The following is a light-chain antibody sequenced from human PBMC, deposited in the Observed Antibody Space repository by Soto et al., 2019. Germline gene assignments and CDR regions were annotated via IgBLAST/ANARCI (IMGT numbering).Light chain of an antibody. V-gene: IGKV3-20*01. CDR3: QHLGSSSWR. CDR1: QSFGGSY. J-gene: IGKJ1*01. Sequence: EIVWTQSPGTLSLSPGERATLSCRASQSFGGSYLAWYQHKPGQAPRLLIYGASHRATGIPDRFSGSGSGTDVTISISRLEPEDCALYYCQHLGSSSWRFGQGTKVEIK. CDR2: GAS.